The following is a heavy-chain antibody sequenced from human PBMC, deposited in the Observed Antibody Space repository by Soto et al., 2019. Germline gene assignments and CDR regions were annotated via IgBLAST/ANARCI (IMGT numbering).Heavy chain of an antibody. V-gene: IGHV3-7*03. CDR1: GLPFRSYL. D-gene: IGHD4-17*01. Sequence: EGSLRLSCAASGLPFRSYLLSWVRQAPGKGLEWVANIKQDVSEKYYVDSVKGRFTISRDNAKNSLYLQMNSLRAEDTAVYYCATDLYGDYARKYYYDHALDVWGKRPTVTVS. J-gene: IGHJ6*04. CDR2: IKQDVSEK. CDR3: ATDLYGDYARKYYYDHALDV.